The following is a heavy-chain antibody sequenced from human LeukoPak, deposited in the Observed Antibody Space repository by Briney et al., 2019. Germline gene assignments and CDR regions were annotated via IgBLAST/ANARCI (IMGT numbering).Heavy chain of an antibody. Sequence: SETLSLTCTVSGGSISSYYWIWIRQPPGKGPEWIGEINHSGSTNYDPSLKSRVTISVDTSKNQFSLKLRSVTAGDRAVYYCARSAEGSRSGWYINYWGRGTLVTVSS. D-gene: IGHD6-19*01. J-gene: IGHJ4*02. V-gene: IGHV4-34*01. CDR1: GGSISSYY. CDR2: INHSGST. CDR3: ARSAEGSRSGWYINY.